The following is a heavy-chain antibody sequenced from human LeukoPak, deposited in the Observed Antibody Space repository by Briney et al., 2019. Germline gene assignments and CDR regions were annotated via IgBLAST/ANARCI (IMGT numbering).Heavy chain of an antibody. J-gene: IGHJ6*04. Sequence: PSETLSLTCSVSGGSISSGSYYWSWIRQPAGKGLEWIGRIYTSGSTNYNPSLKTRVTISVDTSKNQFSLKLSSVTAADTAVYYCAKVKVVNNHYYGMDVWGERTTVTVSP. CDR1: GGSISSGSYY. CDR2: IYTSGST. D-gene: IGHD2-2*01. CDR3: AKVKVVNNHYYGMDV. V-gene: IGHV4-61*02.